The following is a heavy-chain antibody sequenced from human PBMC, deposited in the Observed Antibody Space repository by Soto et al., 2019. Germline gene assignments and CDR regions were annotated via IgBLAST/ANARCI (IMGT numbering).Heavy chain of an antibody. V-gene: IGHV3-7*01. D-gene: IGHD1-20*01. CDR1: GFTFDDYW. CDR3: ARDGHNTNDVDH. J-gene: IGHJ5*02. Sequence: EVQLVESGGVLVQPGGSLRLSCVAPGFTFDDYWMNWVRQAPGKGLEWVAIINKDGSERYYVDSVKGRFTISRDNSKNSLFLQMNSLRAEDTALYYCARDGHNTNDVDHWGQGTLVTVSS. CDR2: INKDGSER.